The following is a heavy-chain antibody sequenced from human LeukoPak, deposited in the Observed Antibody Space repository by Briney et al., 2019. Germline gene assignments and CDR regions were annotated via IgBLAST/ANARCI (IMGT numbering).Heavy chain of an antibody. J-gene: IGHJ5*02. CDR1: GYTFTSYG. V-gene: IGHV1-18*01. CDR2: ISAYNGNT. CDR3: ARGPNPYDILTGYYFRFDP. Sequence: ASAKVSCKASGYTFTSYGISWVRQAPGQGLEWMGWISAYNGNTNYAQKLQGRVTMTTDTSTSTAYMELRSLRSDDTAVYYCARGPNPYDILTGYYFRFDPWGQGTLVTVSS. D-gene: IGHD3-9*01.